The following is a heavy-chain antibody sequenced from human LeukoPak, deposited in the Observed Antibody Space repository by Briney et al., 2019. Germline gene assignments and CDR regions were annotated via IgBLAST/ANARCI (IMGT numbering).Heavy chain of an antibody. J-gene: IGHJ6*02. Sequence: ASVKVSCKASGHTSTTYAIHWVRQAPGQGLEWMGGIIPIFGTANYAQKFQGRVTITADESTSTAYMELSSLRSEDTAVYYCARVSMGLSYNYYHGMDVWGQGTTVTVSS. V-gene: IGHV1-69*13. D-gene: IGHD3-10*01. CDR1: GHTSTTYA. CDR3: ARVSMGLSYNYYHGMDV. CDR2: IIPIFGTA.